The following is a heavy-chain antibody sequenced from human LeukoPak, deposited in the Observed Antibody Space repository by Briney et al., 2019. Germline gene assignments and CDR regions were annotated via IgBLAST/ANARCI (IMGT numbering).Heavy chain of an antibody. CDR2: IYYSGST. D-gene: IGHD3-22*01. CDR3: ARGEYYDSSGYYYGPPVN. CDR1: GGSISSYY. V-gene: IGHV4-59*01. Sequence: SETLSLTCTVSGGSISSYYWSWIRQPPGKGLEWIGYIYYSGSTNYNPSLESRVTISVDTSKNQFSLKLSSVTAADTAVYYCARGEYYDSSGYYYGPPVNWGQGTLVTVSS. J-gene: IGHJ4*02.